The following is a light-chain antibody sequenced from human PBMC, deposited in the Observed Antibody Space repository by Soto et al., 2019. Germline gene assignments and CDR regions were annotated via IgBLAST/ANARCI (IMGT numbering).Light chain of an antibody. V-gene: IGKV1-5*03. CDR1: QNIDAW. CDR3: QHSSSDLIT. CDR2: KAS. Sequence: IQITQSASTLSASVGDRVTITCRASQNIDAWLAWYQQKPGKAPKVLIYKASSLESGVPSRFSGSGSGTEFTLTISSLQPDDSAVYYCQHSSSDLITFGQGTRLEIK. J-gene: IGKJ5*01.